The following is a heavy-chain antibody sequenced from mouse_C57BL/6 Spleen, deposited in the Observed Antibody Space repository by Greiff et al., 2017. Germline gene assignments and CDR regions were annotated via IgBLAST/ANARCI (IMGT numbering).Heavy chain of an antibody. Sequence: VKLVESGPGLVAPSQSLSITCTVSGFSLTSYGVSWVRQPPGKGLEWLGVIWGDGSTNYHSALISRLTISKDNSKSQVFLKLNSLQTDDTATYYCAKEGAAIYDGYYGFAYWGQGTLVTVSA. D-gene: IGHD2-3*01. CDR2: IWGDGST. CDR3: AKEGAAIYDGYYGFAY. V-gene: IGHV2-3*01. J-gene: IGHJ3*01. CDR1: GFSLTSYG.